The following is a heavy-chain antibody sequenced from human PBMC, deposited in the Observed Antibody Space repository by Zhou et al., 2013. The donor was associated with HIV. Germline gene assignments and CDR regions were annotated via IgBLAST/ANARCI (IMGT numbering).Heavy chain of an antibody. CDR3: GRGDAAVAVYYYYMDV. V-gene: IGHV1-46*01. J-gene: IGHJ6*03. CDR1: GYTFTSYY. D-gene: IGHD5-18*01. CDR2: INPFGGST. Sequence: QVQLVQSGAEVKKPGASVKVSCKASGYTFTSYYMHWVRQAPGQGLEWMGIINPFGGSTTYAQKFQGRVTMTRDTSTSTVYMELSSLRSEDTAVYYCGRGDAAVAVYYYYMDVWGKGTTVTVS.